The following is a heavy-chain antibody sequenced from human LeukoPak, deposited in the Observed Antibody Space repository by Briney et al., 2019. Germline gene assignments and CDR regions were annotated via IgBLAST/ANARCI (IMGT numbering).Heavy chain of an antibody. J-gene: IGHJ5*02. V-gene: IGHV1-69*04. CDR1: GGTFSSYA. CDR3: ARDQITMVRGVFNWFDP. Sequence: SVKVSCKASGGTFSSYAISWVRQAPGQGLEWMGRIIPILGIANYAQKFQGRVTITRDTSASTAYMELSSLRSEDTAVYYCARDQITMVRGVFNWFDPWGQGTLVTVSS. CDR2: IIPILGIA. D-gene: IGHD3-10*01.